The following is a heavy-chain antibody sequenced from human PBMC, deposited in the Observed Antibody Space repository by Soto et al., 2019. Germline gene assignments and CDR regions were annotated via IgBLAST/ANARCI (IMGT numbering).Heavy chain of an antibody. CDR3: ARVGPWVPYYYDSSPYTFENWFDP. J-gene: IGHJ5*02. CDR1: GGSISSSSYY. CDR2: IYYSGST. D-gene: IGHD3-22*01. V-gene: IGHV4-39*01. Sequence: SETLSLTCTVSGGSISSSSYYWGWIRQPPGKGLEWIGSIYYSGSTYYNPSLKSRVTISVDTSKNQFSLKLNSVTAADTAVYYCARVGPWVPYYYDSSPYTFENWFDPWGQGTLVTVSS.